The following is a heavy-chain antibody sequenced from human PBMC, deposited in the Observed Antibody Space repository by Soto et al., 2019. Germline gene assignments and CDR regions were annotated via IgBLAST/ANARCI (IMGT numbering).Heavy chain of an antibody. Sequence: GSLRLSCAASGLTLSGYAMTWVRQAPGKGLEWVSGISGSGGATYYADSVKGRFTISRDNSQNTLYLQMNSLRPEDTAVYYCAKGPGGSRFYFDYWGQGTLVTVSS. D-gene: IGHD1-26*01. CDR1: GLTLSGYA. CDR2: ISGSGGAT. J-gene: IGHJ4*02. V-gene: IGHV3-23*01. CDR3: AKGPGGSRFYFDY.